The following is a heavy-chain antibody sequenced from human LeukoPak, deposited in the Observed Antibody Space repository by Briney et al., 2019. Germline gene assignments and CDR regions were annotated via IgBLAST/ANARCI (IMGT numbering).Heavy chain of an antibody. CDR1: GYTFTAYY. V-gene: IGHV1-2*06. CDR2: INPSSGDA. Sequence: ASVKVSCKASGYTFTAYYIHWVRQAPGQGPEWLGRINPSSGDANYAQKFRGRVALTTDTSTPTAYATLATLTPDDTAVYYCARGEIGANNWHCLEHWGQGTLITVSP. J-gene: IGHJ4*02. D-gene: IGHD1-1*01. CDR3: ARGEIGANNWHCLEH.